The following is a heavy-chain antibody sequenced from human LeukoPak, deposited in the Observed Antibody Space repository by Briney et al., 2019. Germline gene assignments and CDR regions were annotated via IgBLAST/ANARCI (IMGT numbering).Heavy chain of an antibody. D-gene: IGHD2-2*01. CDR1: GFTVSGDS. Sequence: PSRTLRRSCAPPGFTVSGDSMNCVGQPPGKGVVWLSYVSNSSSTIYYADSVKGRFTISRDNANNSLYLQMNSLRAEDTAVYYCARVPRYCSSTSCTPDAFDIWGQGTMVTVSS. J-gene: IGHJ3*02. CDR2: VSNSSSTI. CDR3: ARVPRYCSSTSCTPDAFDI. V-gene: IGHV3-48*01.